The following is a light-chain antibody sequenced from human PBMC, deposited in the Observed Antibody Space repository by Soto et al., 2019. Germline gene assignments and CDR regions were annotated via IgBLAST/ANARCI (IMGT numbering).Light chain of an antibody. CDR2: GAS. V-gene: IGKV3-20*01. CDR1: QSVSSSY. J-gene: IGKJ2*01. CDR3: QQYGSGKT. Sequence: EIVLTQSPGTLSLSPGERATLSCRASQSVSSSYLAWYQQKPGQAPRLLIYGASSRATGIPDRFSGSGSGTDFTLTISRLEPEDFAVYYCQQYGSGKTVGQGTKLEIK.